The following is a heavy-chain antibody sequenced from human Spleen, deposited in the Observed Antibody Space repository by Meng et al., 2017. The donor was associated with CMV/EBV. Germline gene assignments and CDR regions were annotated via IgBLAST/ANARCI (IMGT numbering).Heavy chain of an antibody. D-gene: IGHD1-7*01. J-gene: IGHJ5*02. V-gene: IGHV1-46*01. CDR3: ARDEGAGTTRNWFDP. Sequence: VQLVQSGAEVKKPGASGKVSCKASGSTFTSYYMHWVRQAPGQGLEGMGRINPSGGSTSYAQKFQGRVTMTTDTSTSTVYMELSSLRSEDTAVYYCARDEGAGTTRNWFDPWGQGTLVTVSS. CDR1: GSTFTSYY. CDR2: INPSGGST.